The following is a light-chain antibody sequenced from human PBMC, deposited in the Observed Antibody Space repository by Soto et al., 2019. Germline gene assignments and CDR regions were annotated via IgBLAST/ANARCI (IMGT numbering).Light chain of an antibody. CDR3: CSYAGSYTVL. V-gene: IGLV2-11*01. CDR2: DVS. CDR1: SSDVGAYNY. Sequence: QLVLTQPRSVSGSPGQSVTISCTGTSSDVGAYNYVSWYQQHPGKAPKLMISDVSKRPSGVPDRFSGSKSGNTASLTISGLQAEDEADYYCCSYAGSYTVLFGGGTKVTVL. J-gene: IGLJ2*01.